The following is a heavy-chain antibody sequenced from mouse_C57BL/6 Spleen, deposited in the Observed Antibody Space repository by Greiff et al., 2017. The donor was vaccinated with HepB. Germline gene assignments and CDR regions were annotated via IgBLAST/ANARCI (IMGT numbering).Heavy chain of an antibody. CDR1: GYAFSSYW. Sequence: VQLQQSGAELVKPGASVKISCKASGYAFSSYWMNWVKQRPGKGLEWIGQIYPGDGDTNYNGKVKGKATLTADKSSSTAYMQLSSLTSEDSAVYFCARSPTMAYAMDYWGQGTSVTVSS. V-gene: IGHV1-80*01. D-gene: IGHD2-10*01. J-gene: IGHJ4*01. CDR2: IYPGDGDT. CDR3: ARSPTMAYAMDY.